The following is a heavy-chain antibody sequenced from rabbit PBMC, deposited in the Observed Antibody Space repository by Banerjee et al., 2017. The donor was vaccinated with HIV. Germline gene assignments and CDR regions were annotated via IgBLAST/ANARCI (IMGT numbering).Heavy chain of an antibody. CDR2: IDTNTGKT. V-gene: IGHV1S40*01. CDR3: ARDNDGYRGYDFDL. CDR1: GFSFSSGYY. D-gene: IGHD6-1*01. J-gene: IGHJ4*01. Sequence: LVKPEGSLTLTCTASGFSFSSGYYMYWVRQAPGKGLEWIGFIDTNTGKTFYASWAKGRFTISNASSTTMTLQVTSLTAADTATYFCARDNDGYRGYDFDLWGPGTLVTVS.